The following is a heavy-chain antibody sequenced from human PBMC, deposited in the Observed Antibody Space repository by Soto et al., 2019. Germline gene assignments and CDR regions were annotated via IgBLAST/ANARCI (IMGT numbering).Heavy chain of an antibody. CDR2: INAGNGNT. J-gene: IGHJ4*02. V-gene: IGHV1-3*01. CDR1: XXXFXSYX. CDR3: AREVYYDFWSGFNTHPHYFDD. D-gene: IGHD3-3*01. Sequence: GASVKVSCKASXXXFXSYXMXXXXXXXXXXXXXXGWINAGNGNTKYSQKFQGRVTITRDTSASTAYMELSSLRSEDTAVHHCAREVYYDFWSGFNTHPHYFDDWGQGTLVTVS.